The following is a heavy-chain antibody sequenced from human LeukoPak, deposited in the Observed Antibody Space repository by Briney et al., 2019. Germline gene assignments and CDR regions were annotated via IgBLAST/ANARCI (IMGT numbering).Heavy chain of an antibody. CDR3: AKDEGYSSGWSWYFDL. CDR1: GFTFDDYA. CDR2: ISWNSGSI. V-gene: IGHV3-9*01. J-gene: IGHJ2*01. D-gene: IGHD6-19*01. Sequence: GRSLRLSCAASGFTFDDYAMHWVRQAPGKGLDWVSGISWNSGSIGYADSVKGRFTISRDNAKNSLYLQMNSLRAEDTALYYCAKDEGYSSGWSWYFDLWGRGTLVTVSS.